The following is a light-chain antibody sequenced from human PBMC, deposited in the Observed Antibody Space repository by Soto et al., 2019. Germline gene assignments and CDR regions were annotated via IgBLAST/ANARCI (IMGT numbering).Light chain of an antibody. Sequence: EIVMTQSPATLSVSPGEWATLSCRASQSVRSNLAWYQQRPGQAPRLLIYAASPRATGIPARFSGSGSGTEFTLIIDSLQSEDFAVYYCQQYNNWPRTFGQGTKVDIK. CDR3: QQYNNWPRT. CDR1: QSVRSN. J-gene: IGKJ1*01. V-gene: IGKV3-15*01. CDR2: AAS.